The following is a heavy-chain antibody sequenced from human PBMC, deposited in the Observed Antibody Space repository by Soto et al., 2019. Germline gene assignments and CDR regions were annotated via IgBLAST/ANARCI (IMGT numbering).Heavy chain of an antibody. D-gene: IGHD3-22*01. CDR2: IDPSDSYT. J-gene: IGHJ6*02. Sequence: GESLKISCKGSGYSSTSYWISWVRQMPGKGLEWMGRIDPSDSYTNYSPSFQGHVTISADKSISTAYLQWSSLKASDTAMYYCASSTMIVRDYYYYGMDVWGQGTTVTVSS. V-gene: IGHV5-10-1*01. CDR3: ASSTMIVRDYYYYGMDV. CDR1: GYSSTSYW.